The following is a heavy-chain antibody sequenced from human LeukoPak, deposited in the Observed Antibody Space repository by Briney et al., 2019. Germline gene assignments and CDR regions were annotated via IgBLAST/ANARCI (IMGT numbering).Heavy chain of an antibody. V-gene: IGHV4-59*01. CDR2: IYYSGST. Sequence: SETLSLTCTVSGGSISSYYWSWIRQPPGKGLEWIGYIYYSGSTKYNPSLKSRVTISVDTSKNQFSLKVNSVTAADTAVYYCARVAVTAAGTLFAYWGQGTLVTVSS. D-gene: IGHD6-13*01. CDR1: GGSISSYY. J-gene: IGHJ4*02. CDR3: ARVAVTAAGTLFAY.